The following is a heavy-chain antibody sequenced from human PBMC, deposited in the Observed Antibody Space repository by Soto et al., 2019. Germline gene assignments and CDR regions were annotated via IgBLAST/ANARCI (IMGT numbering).Heavy chain of an antibody. CDR1: GFTFTNAW. CDR2: IKSNADGGTA. CDR3: ATNPLS. J-gene: IGHJ5*02. V-gene: IGHV3-15*07. Sequence: PGGSLRLSCAASGFTFTNAWLNWVRQTPGKGLEWVGRIKSNADGGTADYAAPVKGRFTISRDDSKNTLYLQMNSLKTEDTAVYYCATNPLSWGRGTLVTV.